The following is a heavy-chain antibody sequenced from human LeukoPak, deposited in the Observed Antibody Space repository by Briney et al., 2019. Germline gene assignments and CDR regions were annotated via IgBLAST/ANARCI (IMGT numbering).Heavy chain of an antibody. V-gene: IGHV3-21*01. Sequence: GGSLRLSCAASGFTFSSYSMNWVRQAPGKGLEWVSSISSSRRYIYYADSVKGRFTISRDNAKNSLYLQMNSLRAEDTAVYYCASYLVVKQDYWGQGTLVTVSS. CDR1: GFTFSSYS. CDR3: ASYLVVKQDY. J-gene: IGHJ4*02. D-gene: IGHD3-22*01. CDR2: ISSSRRYI.